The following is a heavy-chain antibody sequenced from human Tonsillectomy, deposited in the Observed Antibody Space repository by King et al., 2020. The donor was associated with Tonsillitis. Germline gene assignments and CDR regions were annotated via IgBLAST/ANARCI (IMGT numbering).Heavy chain of an antibody. CDR1: AYSINSGYY. Sequence: QLQESGPGLVKPSETLSLTCAVSAYSINSGYYWGWIRQPPGKGLEWIGSISHSGSTYYNPSLKSRVTISVDTSKNQFSLKLSSVTAADTAVYYCARVDATVDPVTMIVVVTRHDAFDIWGQGTMVTVSS. CDR2: ISHSGST. V-gene: IGHV4-38-2*01. J-gene: IGHJ3*02. D-gene: IGHD3-22*01. CDR3: ARVDATVDPVTMIVVVTRHDAFDI.